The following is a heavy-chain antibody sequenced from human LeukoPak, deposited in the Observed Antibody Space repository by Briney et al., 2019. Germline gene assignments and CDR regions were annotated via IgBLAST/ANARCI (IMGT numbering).Heavy chain of an antibody. CDR1: GFTFSSYG. CDR2: ISGSGGST. Sequence: GGTLRLSCAASGFTFSSYGMSWVRQAPGNGLEWVSAISGSGGSTYYADSVKGRFTISRGNSKNTLYLQMNSLRAEDTAVYYCAKDLVGANDAFDIWGQGTMVTVSS. V-gene: IGHV3-23*01. J-gene: IGHJ3*02. CDR3: AKDLVGANDAFDI. D-gene: IGHD1-26*01.